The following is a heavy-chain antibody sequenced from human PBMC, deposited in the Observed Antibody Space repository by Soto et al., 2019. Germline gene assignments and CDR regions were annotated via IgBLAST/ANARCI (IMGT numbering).Heavy chain of an antibody. CDR3: AREWGAILTGERRSDP. CDR2: IIPILGIA. V-gene: IGHV1-69*08. Sequence: QVQLVQSGAEVKKPGSSVKVSCKASGGTFSSYTISWVRQAPGQGLEWMGRIIPILGIANYAQKFQGRVTITADKSTSTAYMELSSLRSEDTAVYYCAREWGAILTGERRSDPWGQGTLVTVSS. D-gene: IGHD3-9*01. J-gene: IGHJ5*02. CDR1: GGTFSSYT.